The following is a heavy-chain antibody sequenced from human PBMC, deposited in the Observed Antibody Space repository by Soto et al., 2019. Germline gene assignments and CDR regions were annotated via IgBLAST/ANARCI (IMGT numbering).Heavy chain of an antibody. J-gene: IGHJ3*02. CDR2: ISYDGSKK. D-gene: IGHD1-26*01. CDR1: GFTFSSYD. Sequence: GGSLRLSCAASGFTFSSYDIHWVRQAPGKGLEWVAVISYDGSKKYYADSVKGQFTISRDNSKNTLYLQMNSLRAEDTAVYYCAKAYSGPFDIWGQGTMVT. CDR3: AKAYSGPFDI. V-gene: IGHV3-30*18.